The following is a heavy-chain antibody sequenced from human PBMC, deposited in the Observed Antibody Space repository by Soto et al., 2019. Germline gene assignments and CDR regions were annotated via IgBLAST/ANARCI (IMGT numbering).Heavy chain of an antibody. J-gene: IGHJ3*02. CDR1: GGSVSSGSYY. V-gene: IGHV4-61*01. D-gene: IGHD3-22*01. Sequence: SETLSLTCTVSGGSVSSGSYYWSWIRQPPGKGLEWIGYIYYSGSTNYNPSLKSRVTISVDTSKNQFSLKLSSVTAADTAVYYCARDHPYYYDSSGYYVPLRASDIWCKGTMVTVSS. CDR2: IYYSGST. CDR3: ARDHPYYYDSSGYYVPLRASDI.